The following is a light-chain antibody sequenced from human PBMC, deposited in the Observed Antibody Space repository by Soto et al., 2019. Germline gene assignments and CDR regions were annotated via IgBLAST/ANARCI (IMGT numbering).Light chain of an antibody. Sequence: EIVMTQSQGTLSVSPGERATLSCRASQSLGSNLAWYQQKPGQAPRLLIYGASTRATGIPARFSGSGSGTEFTLTISSLQSEDFAVYYCQQYNNWRVTFGQGTKGDIK. V-gene: IGKV3-15*01. CDR3: QQYNNWRVT. CDR2: GAS. CDR1: QSLGSN. J-gene: IGKJ1*01.